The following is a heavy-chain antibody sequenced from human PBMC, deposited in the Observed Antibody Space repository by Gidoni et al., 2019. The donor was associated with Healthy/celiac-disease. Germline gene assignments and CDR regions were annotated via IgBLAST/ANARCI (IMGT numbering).Heavy chain of an antibody. CDR3: ARRMVRGVIKGRYDY. J-gene: IGHJ4*02. Sequence: QLQLQESGPGLVKPSETLSLTCTVSGGSIRSSSYYWGWIRQPPGKGLEWIGSIYYSGSTYYNPSLKSRVTISVDTSKNQFSLKLSSVTAADTAVYYCARRMVRGVIKGRYDYWGQGTLVTVSS. CDR1: GGSIRSSSYY. D-gene: IGHD3-10*01. V-gene: IGHV4-39*01. CDR2: IYYSGST.